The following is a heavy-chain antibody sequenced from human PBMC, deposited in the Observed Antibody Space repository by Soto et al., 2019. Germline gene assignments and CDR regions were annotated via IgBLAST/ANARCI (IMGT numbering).Heavy chain of an antibody. CDR1: GFTFRNYA. Sequence: VEVLESGGGLVQPGGSLRLSCAASGFTFRNYAMSWIRQAPGKGLEWVSGISGSGDDTHFGDSVKGRFTISRDNSKNSLYLQMNGLRADDTAIYYCAKGFVSGSYHYYDGTDVWGQGTTVIVSS. CDR2: ISGSGDDT. D-gene: IGHD1-26*01. CDR3: AKGFVSGSYHYYDGTDV. J-gene: IGHJ6*02. V-gene: IGHV3-23*01.